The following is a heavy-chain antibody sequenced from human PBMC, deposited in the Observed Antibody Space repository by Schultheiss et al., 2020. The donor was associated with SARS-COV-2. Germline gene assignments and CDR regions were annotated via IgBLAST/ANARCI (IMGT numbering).Heavy chain of an antibody. D-gene: IGHD7-27*01. CDR3: ARGWGSDY. V-gene: IGHV4-34*01. Sequence: SQTLSLTCAVYGGSFSGYYWSWIRQPPGKGLEWIGEINHSGSTYYNPSLKSRVTISVDTSKNQFSLKLSSVTAADTAVYYCARGWGSDYWGQGTLVTVSS. CDR1: GGSFSGYY. J-gene: IGHJ4*02. CDR2: INHSGST.